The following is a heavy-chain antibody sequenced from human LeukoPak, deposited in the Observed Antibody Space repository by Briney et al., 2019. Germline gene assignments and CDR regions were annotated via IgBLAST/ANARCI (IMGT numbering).Heavy chain of an antibody. CDR3: SGHGSSSY. J-gene: IGHJ4*02. V-gene: IGHV3-23*01. CDR1: GFTVSNNG. CDR2: ISGGGNT. Sequence: PGGSLRLSCAASGFTVSNNGLSWFRQAPGKRLEWVSDISGGGNTYYAESVKGRFTISRDNSKNTLYLQMNGLRAEDTALYYASGHGSSSYWGQGTLVAVSS. D-gene: IGHD6-13*01.